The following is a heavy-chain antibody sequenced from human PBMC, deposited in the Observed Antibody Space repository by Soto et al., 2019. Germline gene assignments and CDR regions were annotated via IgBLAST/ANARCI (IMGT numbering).Heavy chain of an antibody. CDR3: AFFFQAEDGIRAVRSVSAFLLNRSSDL. Sequence: GKGLEWVSAISGSGGSTYYADSVKGRITISRDSSKNTLYLQINSLRSEETAVYYCAFFFQAEDGIRAVRSVSAFLLNRSSDL. CDR2: ISGSGGST. D-gene: IGHD2-2*01. V-gene: IGHV3-23*01. J-gene: IGHJ2*01.